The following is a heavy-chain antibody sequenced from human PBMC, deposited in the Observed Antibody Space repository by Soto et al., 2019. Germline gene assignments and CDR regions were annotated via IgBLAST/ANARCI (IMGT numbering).Heavy chain of an antibody. V-gene: IGHV5-10-1*01. CDR3: ARQIYDSDTGPNFQYYFDS. J-gene: IGHJ4*02. Sequence: PGEYLKISCKGSGYSFAGYWITWVRQKPGKGLEWMGRIDPSDSQTYYSPSFRGHVTISVTKSITTVFLQWSSLRASDTAIYYCARQIYDSDTGPNFQYYFDSWGQGTPVTVSS. D-gene: IGHD3-22*01. CDR2: IDPSDSQT. CDR1: GYSFAGYW.